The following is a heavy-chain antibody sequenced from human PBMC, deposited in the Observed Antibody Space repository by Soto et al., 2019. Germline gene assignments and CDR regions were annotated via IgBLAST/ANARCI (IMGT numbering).Heavy chain of an antibody. V-gene: IGHV4-34*01. Sequence: SETLSLTCAVYGGSFSGYYWSWIRQPPGKGLEWIGEINHSGSTNYNPSLKSRVTISVDTSKNQFSLKLSSVTAADTAVYYCARGQGGLRYFDWLSSYYYGMDVWGQGTTVTVSS. D-gene: IGHD3-9*01. CDR2: INHSGST. CDR3: ARGQGGLRYFDWLSSYYYGMDV. CDR1: GGSFSGYY. J-gene: IGHJ6*02.